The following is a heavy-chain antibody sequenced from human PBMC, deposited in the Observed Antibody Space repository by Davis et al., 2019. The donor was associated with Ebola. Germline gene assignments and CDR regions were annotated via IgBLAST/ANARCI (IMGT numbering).Heavy chain of an antibody. CDR1: GFTFTTSA. V-gene: IGHV1-58*01. D-gene: IGHD3-3*01. Sequence: SVKVSCKAHGFTFTTSAVQWVRQARGQRLEWIGWIVFGSGDTNFAQTFQERVTITRDISTSTAYMELSSLRSEDTAVYYCAADLFAGSWGFWGQGTLVTVSS. CDR3: AADLFAGSWGF. CDR2: IVFGSGDT. J-gene: IGHJ4*02.